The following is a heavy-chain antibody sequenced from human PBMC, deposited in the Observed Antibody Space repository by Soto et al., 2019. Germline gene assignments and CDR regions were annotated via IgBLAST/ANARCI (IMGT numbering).Heavy chain of an antibody. CDR3: ARRGYYAISAFDI. D-gene: IGHD2-8*01. J-gene: IGHJ3*02. CDR1: GGSISSGGYY. CDR2: IYYSGST. V-gene: IGHV4-31*03. Sequence: SETLSLTCTVSGGSISSGGYYWSWIRQHPGKGLEWIGYIYYSGSTYYNPSLKSRVTISVDTSKNQFSLKLSSVTAADTAVYYCARRGYYAISAFDIWGQGTMVTVSS.